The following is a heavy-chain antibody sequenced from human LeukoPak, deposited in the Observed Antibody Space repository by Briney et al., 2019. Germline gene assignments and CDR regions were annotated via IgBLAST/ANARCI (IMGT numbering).Heavy chain of an antibody. CDR2: IWYGGSNK. D-gene: IGHD2-21*01. CDR3: ARDILVFDY. Sequence: PGGSLRLSCVASGFPFSSYWMTWVRQAPGKGLEWVAVIWYGGSNKYYADSVKGRFTISRDTSENTLYLQMNSLRAEDTAVYYCARDILVFDYWGQGTLVTVSS. J-gene: IGHJ4*02. CDR1: GFPFSSYW. V-gene: IGHV3-33*08.